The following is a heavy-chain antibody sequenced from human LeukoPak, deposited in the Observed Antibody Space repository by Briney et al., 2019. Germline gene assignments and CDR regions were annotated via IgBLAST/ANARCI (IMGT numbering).Heavy chain of an antibody. V-gene: IGHV3-53*04. D-gene: IGHD3-10*01. CDR1: VFTVSSNF. J-gene: IGHJ4*02. CDR2: IYSGGIT. Sequence: GGSLRLSCAPSVFTVSSNFMSGVRQAPGKGLGWVSVIYSGGITYYADSVKGRLTISRHNSKNTLYLQMNSLRAEDTDVYYCAKGRVREMSGPGDFDSWGQGAMVTVSS. CDR3: AKGRVREMSGPGDFDS.